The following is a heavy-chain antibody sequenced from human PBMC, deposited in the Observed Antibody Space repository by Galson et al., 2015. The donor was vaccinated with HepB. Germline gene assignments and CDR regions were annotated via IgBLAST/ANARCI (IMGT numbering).Heavy chain of an antibody. CDR1: GGTFSSYA. D-gene: IGHD5-24*01. Sequence: SVKVSCKASGGTFSSYAISWVRQAPGQGLEWMGGIIPIFGTANYAQKFQGRVTITADKSTSTAYMELSSLRSEDTAVYYCARDSEGDGYNYFDYWGQGTLVTVSS. CDR3: ARDSEGDGYNYFDY. V-gene: IGHV1-69*06. CDR2: IIPIFGTA. J-gene: IGHJ4*02.